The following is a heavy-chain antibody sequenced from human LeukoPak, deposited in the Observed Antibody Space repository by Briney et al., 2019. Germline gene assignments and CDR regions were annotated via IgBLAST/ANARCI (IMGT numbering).Heavy chain of an antibody. V-gene: IGHV1-69*05. CDR2: IIPIFGTA. CDR1: GYTFTSYD. J-gene: IGHJ3*02. D-gene: IGHD3-22*01. Sequence: SVKVSCKASGYTFTSYDINWVRQATGQGLEWMGGIIPIFGTANYAQKFQGRVTITTDESTSTAYMELSSLRSEDTAVYYCARSDSSGYYYGGVAFDIWGQGTMVTVSS. CDR3: ARSDSSGYYYGGVAFDI.